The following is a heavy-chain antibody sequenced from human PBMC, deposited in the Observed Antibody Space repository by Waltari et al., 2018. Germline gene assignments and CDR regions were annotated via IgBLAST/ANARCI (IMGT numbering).Heavy chain of an antibody. CDR2: ISSSSSTI. J-gene: IGHJ4*02. CDR3: ARVSRTVTLFFDY. V-gene: IGHV3-48*01. CDR1: GFTFSSYS. Sequence: EVQLVESGGGLVQPGGSLRLCCAASGFTFSSYSLTWVRQAPGKGLEWVSYISSSSSTIYYADSVKGRCTISRDNAKNSLYLQMNSLRAEDTAVYYCARVSRTVTLFFDYWGQGTLVTVSS. D-gene: IGHD4-17*01.